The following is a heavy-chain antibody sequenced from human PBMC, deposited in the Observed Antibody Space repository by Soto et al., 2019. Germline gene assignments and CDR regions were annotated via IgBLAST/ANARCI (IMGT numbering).Heavy chain of an antibody. CDR1: GFSFSEYS. J-gene: IGHJ4*02. D-gene: IGHD3-22*01. CDR2: ISGDTVTT. Sequence: GGSLRLSCAASGFSFSEYSITWVRQAPGKGLQWVSAISGDTVTTHYADSVKGRFTISRDNAKTSLYLQMNSLTAEDTAVYYCAREGVHNYNEYYFDYWGQGTLVTVSS. CDR3: AREGVHNYNEYYFDY. V-gene: IGHV3-21*06.